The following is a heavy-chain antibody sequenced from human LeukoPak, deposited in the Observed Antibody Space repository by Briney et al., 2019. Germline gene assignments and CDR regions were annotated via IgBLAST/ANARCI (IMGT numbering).Heavy chain of an antibody. V-gene: IGHV3-23*01. D-gene: IGHD6-19*01. CDR3: ARAPGESSGWSYYYYYYMDV. CDR1: GFTFNSYA. J-gene: IGHJ6*03. Sequence: PGGSLRLSCAASGFTFNSYAMSWVRQAPGKGLEWVSAVSGSAGSTYYADSVKGRFTISRDNAKNSLYLQMNSLRAEDTAVYYCARAPGESSGWSYYYYYYMDVWGKGTTVTISS. CDR2: VSGSAGST.